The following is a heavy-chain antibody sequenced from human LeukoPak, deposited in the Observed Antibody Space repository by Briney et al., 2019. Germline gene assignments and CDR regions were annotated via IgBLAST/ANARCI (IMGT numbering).Heavy chain of an antibody. Sequence: SVKISCTAFGGTFSSYAISWVRQAPGQGLEWIGGIIPIFGTANYAQKFQGRVTITTDESTSTAYMELSSLRSEDTAVYYCARDRSPVPAAIQSWFDPWGQGTLVTVSS. CDR3: ARDRSPVPAAIQSWFDP. CDR1: GGTFSSYA. V-gene: IGHV1-69*05. J-gene: IGHJ5*02. CDR2: IIPIFGTA. D-gene: IGHD2-2*01.